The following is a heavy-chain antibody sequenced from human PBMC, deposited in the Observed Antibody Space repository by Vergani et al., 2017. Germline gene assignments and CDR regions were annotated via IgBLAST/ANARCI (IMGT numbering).Heavy chain of an antibody. V-gene: IGHV1-69*01. D-gene: IGHD2-21*02. CDR1: GGTFSSYA. CDR3: ARGVSGDVTATPFYDNYVDD. CDR2: IIPIFGTA. J-gene: IGHJ4*02. Sequence: QVQLVQSGAEVKKPGSSVKVSCKASGGTFSSYAISWVRQAPGQGLEWMGGIIPIFGTANYAQKFQGRVTITADESTSTAYMELSSLRAEDTAVYYCARGVSGDVTATPFYDNYVDDWGQGTLVTVAS.